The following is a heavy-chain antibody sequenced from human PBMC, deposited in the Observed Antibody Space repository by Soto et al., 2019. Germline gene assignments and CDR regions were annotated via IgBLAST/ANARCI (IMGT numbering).Heavy chain of an antibody. CDR3: AKFSTNYDILTGYYGY. J-gene: IGHJ4*02. D-gene: IGHD3-9*01. CDR1: GFTFSSYA. Sequence: EVQLLESGGGLVQPGGSLRLSCAASGFTFSSYAMSWVRQAPGKGLEWGSAISGSGGITYYADSVKGRFTISRDNSKNTLYLQMNSLRAEDTAVYYCAKFSTNYDILTGYYGYWGQGTLVTVSS. CDR2: ISGSGGIT. V-gene: IGHV3-23*01.